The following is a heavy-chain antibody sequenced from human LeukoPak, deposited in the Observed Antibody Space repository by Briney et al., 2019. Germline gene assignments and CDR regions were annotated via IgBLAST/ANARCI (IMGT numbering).Heavy chain of an antibody. V-gene: IGHV1-8*01. J-gene: IGHJ4*02. Sequence: GASVKVSCKASGYPFTSYEINWVRQATGQGLEWMGWMNPNSGNTGYAQKFQGRVTITRNTSISTAYMELSSLRSEDTAVYYCARGQYSSLGSSDYWGQGTLVTVSS. D-gene: IGHD4-11*01. CDR1: GYPFTSYE. CDR2: MNPNSGNT. CDR3: ARGQYSSLGSSDY.